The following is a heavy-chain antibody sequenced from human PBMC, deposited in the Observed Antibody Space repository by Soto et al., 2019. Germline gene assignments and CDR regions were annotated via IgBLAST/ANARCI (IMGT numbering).Heavy chain of an antibody. D-gene: IGHD6-25*01. Sequence: QVHLVQSGAEVKHPGASVRVSCKASGITYSTYAIHWVRQAPGQGLEWMGWINAGEGYTRYSQDFQGRVTLTTVTSASTTYMDLSKLTFEDTGVYYCASAISGYVTWGQGTQVTVSS. V-gene: IGHV1-3*01. J-gene: IGHJ5*02. CDR1: GITYSTYA. CDR2: INAGEGYT. CDR3: ASAISGYVT.